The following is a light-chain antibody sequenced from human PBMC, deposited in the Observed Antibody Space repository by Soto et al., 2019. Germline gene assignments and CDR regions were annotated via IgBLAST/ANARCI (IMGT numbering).Light chain of an antibody. CDR2: EVS. CDR3: NSYTTSSTWV. V-gene: IGLV2-14*01. Sequence: QSALTQPASVSGSPGQSITISCTGTSSDVGAYNYVSWYQQYPCKAPNLMISEVSNRPSGVSNRFSGSKSGNTASLTISGLQAEDEANYDCNSYTTSSTWVFGGGTKLTVL. CDR1: SSDVGAYNY. J-gene: IGLJ3*02.